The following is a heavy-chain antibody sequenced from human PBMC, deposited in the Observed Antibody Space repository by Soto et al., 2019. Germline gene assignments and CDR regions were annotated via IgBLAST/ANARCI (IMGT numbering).Heavy chain of an antibody. CDR1: GFTFSSYA. Sequence: EVQLLESGGGLVQPGGSLRLSCAASGFTFSSYAMSWVRQAPGKGLEWVSAISGSGGSTYYADSVKGRFTISRDNSKNPLYRQMNSLRAEDTAVYYCAKGRGGYSYGEDLDYWGQGTLVTVSS. CDR2: ISGSGGST. J-gene: IGHJ4*02. CDR3: AKGRGGYSYGEDLDY. D-gene: IGHD5-18*01. V-gene: IGHV3-23*01.